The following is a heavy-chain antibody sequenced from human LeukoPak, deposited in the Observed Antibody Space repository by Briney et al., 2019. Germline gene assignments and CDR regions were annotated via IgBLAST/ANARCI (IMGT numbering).Heavy chain of an antibody. CDR2: VFHSVDT. CDR1: GHSISTSTYY. J-gene: IGHJ5*02. Sequence: SETLSLTCSVSGHSISTSTYYWGWIRQPPGKALEWIGSVFHSVDTYYNPSLKSRITMSVDTSKNQFSLKLSSVTAADTAVYYCARDFSGYDFWSGYYTGFENNWFDPWGQGTLVTVSS. D-gene: IGHD3-3*01. V-gene: IGHV4-39*07. CDR3: ARDFSGYDFWSGYYTGFENNWFDP.